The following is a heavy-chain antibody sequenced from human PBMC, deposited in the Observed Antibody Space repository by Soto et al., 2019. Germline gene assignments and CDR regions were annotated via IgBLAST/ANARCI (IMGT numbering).Heavy chain of an antibody. CDR2: IVPIFGTT. Sequence: QVQLVQSGAEVKKPGSSVKVSCKNSGGTFSRYSISWVRQAPGQGLEWMGGIVPIFGTTNYAQKFQDRVTITTDESATTAHMELSNLRSEDTAVYYCARPYEGGYSSNHHYYYALDVWGQGTAVTVSS. CDR1: GGTFSRYS. CDR3: ARPYEGGYSSNHHYYYALDV. V-gene: IGHV1-69*01. D-gene: IGHD3-22*01. J-gene: IGHJ6*02.